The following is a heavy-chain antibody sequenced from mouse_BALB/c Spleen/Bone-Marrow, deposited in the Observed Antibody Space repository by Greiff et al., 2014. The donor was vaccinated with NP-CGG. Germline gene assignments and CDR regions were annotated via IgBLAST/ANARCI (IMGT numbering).Heavy chain of an antibody. CDR3: ARGYGSSYGTGYFDV. V-gene: IGHV14-3*02. J-gene: IGHJ1*01. Sequence: EVQLVESGAELVKPGASVKLSCTASGFNIKDTYMHWVKQRPEQGLEWIGRIDPANGNTKYDPKFQGKATITADTSSSTAYLRLSSLTSEDTAVYYCARGYGSSYGTGYFDVWGAGTTVTVSS. CDR2: IDPANGNT. D-gene: IGHD1-1*01. CDR1: GFNIKDTY.